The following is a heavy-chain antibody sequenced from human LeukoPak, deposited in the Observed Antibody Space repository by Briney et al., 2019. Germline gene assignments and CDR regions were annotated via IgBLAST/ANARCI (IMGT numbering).Heavy chain of an antibody. CDR2: INHSGST. J-gene: IGHJ4*02. CDR1: GGSFSGYY. D-gene: IGHD3-3*02. V-gene: IGHV4-34*01. Sequence: SETLSLTCAVYGGSFSGYYWSWIRQPPGKELERIGEINHSGSTNYNPSLKSRVTISVDTSKNQFSLKLSSVTAADTAVYYCARGPFYSSPDYWGQGTLVTVSS. CDR3: ARGPFYSSPDY.